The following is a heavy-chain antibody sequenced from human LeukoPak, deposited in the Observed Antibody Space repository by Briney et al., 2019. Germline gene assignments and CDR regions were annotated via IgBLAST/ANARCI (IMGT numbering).Heavy chain of an antibody. J-gene: IGHJ4*02. CDR1: GFTFSSYG. V-gene: IGHV3-33*01. CDR2: IWYDGSNK. D-gene: IGHD3-10*01. CDR3: ARDIWFGELCYFAY. Sequence: GGSLRLSCAASGFTFSSYGMHWVRQAPGKGLEWVAVIWYDGSNKYYADSVKGRFTISRDNSKNTLYPQMNSLRAEGLGVYYCARDIWFGELCYFAYWGRGTLVTVS.